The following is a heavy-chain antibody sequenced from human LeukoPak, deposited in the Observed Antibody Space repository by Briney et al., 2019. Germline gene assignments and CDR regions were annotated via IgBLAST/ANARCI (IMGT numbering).Heavy chain of an antibody. J-gene: IGHJ4*02. CDR1: GFTFSSYW. V-gene: IGHV3-7*04. CDR3: ARAVGNSGIDY. CDR2: IKQDGSEK. D-gene: IGHD4-23*01. Sequence: PGGSLRLSCAASGFTFSSYWMSWVRQAPGKGLEWVANIKQDGSEKYYVDSVKGRFTISRDNAKNSLYLQMSGLRAEDTAIYYCARAVGNSGIDYWGRGTLVTASS.